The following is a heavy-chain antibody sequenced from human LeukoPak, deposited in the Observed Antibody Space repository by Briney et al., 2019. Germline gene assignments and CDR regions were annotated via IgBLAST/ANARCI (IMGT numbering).Heavy chain of an antibody. CDR2: INSYESST. CDR3: ARALAVAGTGGFDP. V-gene: IGHV3-74*01. D-gene: IGHD6-19*01. J-gene: IGHJ5*02. Sequence: GGSLRLSCAASGFTFSSYWMHWVRHAPGKGLVWVSRINSYESSTRYAHSVKRRFTISRDNAKNTLYLQMNSLRADDTAVYYSARALAVAGTGGFDPWGQGTLVTVSS. CDR1: GFTFSSYW.